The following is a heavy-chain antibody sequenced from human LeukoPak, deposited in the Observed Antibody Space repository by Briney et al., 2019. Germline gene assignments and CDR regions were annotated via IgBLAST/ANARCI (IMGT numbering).Heavy chain of an antibody. Sequence: GGSLRLSCSASGFTFSSYAMHWVRQAPGKGLEYVSAISSNGGSTYYADSVKGRFTISRDNSKNTLYLQMNSLRAEDTAVYYCARERYYYDSRALDYWGQGTLVTVSS. J-gene: IGHJ4*02. CDR3: ARERYYYDSRALDY. V-gene: IGHV3-64*04. CDR2: ISSNGGST. CDR1: GFTFSSYA. D-gene: IGHD3-22*01.